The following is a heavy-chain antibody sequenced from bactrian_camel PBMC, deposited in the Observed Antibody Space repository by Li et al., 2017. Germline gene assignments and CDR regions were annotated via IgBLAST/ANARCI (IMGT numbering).Heavy chain of an antibody. Sequence: VQLVESGGGSIQAGRSLRLSCLASVYTYSSYCMGWFRQAPGKEREGVAVIDSDGSTIYADSVKGRFTISKAGARNTLFLQMNSLKPEDTAMYCCAADTLFLPITSMTCDYNHWGQGTQVTVS. CDR3: AADTLFLPITSMTCDYNH. V-gene: IGHV3S55*01. D-gene: IGHD4*01. CDR1: VYTYSSYC. CDR2: IDSDGST. J-gene: IGHJ4*01.